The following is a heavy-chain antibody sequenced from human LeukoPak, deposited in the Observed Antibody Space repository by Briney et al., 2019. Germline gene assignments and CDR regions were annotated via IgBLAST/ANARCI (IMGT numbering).Heavy chain of an antibody. D-gene: IGHD3-10*01. J-gene: IGHJ4*02. Sequence: PGGSLRLSCAASGFTFSSYEMTWVRQAPGKGLEWVSYISSSAGTIYYADSVKGRFTISRDNAKNSLWLQMNSLRAEDTAVYYCARDGEYTGNDLDYWGQGTLVTVSS. CDR3: ARDGEYTGNDLDY. V-gene: IGHV3-48*03. CDR2: ISSSAGTI. CDR1: GFTFSSYE.